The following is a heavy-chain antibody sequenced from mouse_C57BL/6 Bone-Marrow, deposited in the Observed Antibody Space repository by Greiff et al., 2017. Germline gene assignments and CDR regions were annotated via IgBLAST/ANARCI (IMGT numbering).Heavy chain of an antibody. CDR1: GYTFTSYW. D-gene: IGHD2-2*01. CDR3: ARENGYYWYCDV. Sequence: VQLQQPGAELVRPGTSVKLSCKASGYTFTSYWMHWVKQRPGQGLEWIGVIDPSDSYTNYNQKFKGKATLTVDTSSSTAYMQLSSLTSEDSAVYYCARENGYYWYCDVWGTGTTVTVSS. V-gene: IGHV1-59*01. J-gene: IGHJ1*03. CDR2: IDPSDSYT.